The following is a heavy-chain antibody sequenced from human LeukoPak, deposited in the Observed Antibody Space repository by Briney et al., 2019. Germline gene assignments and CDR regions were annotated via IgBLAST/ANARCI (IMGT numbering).Heavy chain of an antibody. D-gene: IGHD2-21*02. J-gene: IGHJ6*02. CDR1: GYSFTSYW. CDR3: ARHTYCGGDCYLAYYYYGMDV. CDR2: IYPGDSDT. V-gene: IGHV5-51*01. Sequence: GESLQISCKGSGYSFTSYWIGWVRQMPGKGLEWMGIIYPGDSDTRYSPSFQGQVTISADKSISTAYPQWSSLKASDTAMYYCARHTYCGGDCYLAYYYYGMDVWGQGTTVTVSS.